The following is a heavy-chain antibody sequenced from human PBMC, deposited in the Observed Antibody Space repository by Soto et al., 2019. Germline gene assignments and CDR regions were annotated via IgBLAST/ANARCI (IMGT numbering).Heavy chain of an antibody. CDR2: ISSSGSTI. Sequence: QVQLVESGGGLVKPGGSLRLSCVASGFTFSDYYMSWIRQAPGKGLEWVSYISSSGSTIYYADSVKGRFTISRDNAKNSMYLQKNSLRAEDTAVYYCERGRVDTPMDTYNYYYGMYVWGQGTTVTVSS. CDR3: ERGRVDTPMDTYNYYYGMYV. CDR1: GFTFSDYY. D-gene: IGHD5-18*01. J-gene: IGHJ6*02. V-gene: IGHV3-11*01.